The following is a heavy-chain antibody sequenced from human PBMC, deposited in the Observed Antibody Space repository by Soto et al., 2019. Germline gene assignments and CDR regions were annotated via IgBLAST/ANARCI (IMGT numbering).Heavy chain of an antibody. V-gene: IGHV4-39*07. CDR2: IYYSGST. Sequence: SETLSLTCTVSGGSISSSSYYWGWIRQPPGKGLEWIGSIYYSGSTYYNPSLKSRVTISVDTSKNQFSLKLSSVTAADTAVYYCARDGLRSSRVSAVNWFDPWGQGTLVTVSS. CDR1: GGSISSSSYY. CDR3: ARDGLRSSRVSAVNWFDP. J-gene: IGHJ5*02. D-gene: IGHD6-13*01.